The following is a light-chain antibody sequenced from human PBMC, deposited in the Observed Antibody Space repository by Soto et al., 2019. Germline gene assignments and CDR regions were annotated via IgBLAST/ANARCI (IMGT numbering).Light chain of an antibody. CDR3: HQYGNSPQT. V-gene: IGKV3-11*01. J-gene: IGKJ1*01. CDR1: QSVSSY. Sequence: EIVLPQSPATLSLSPGERATLSCRASQSVSSYLAWYQQKPGQAPRLLIYDASNRATGIPARFSGSGSGTDFTLTISSLEPEDFAVYYCHQYGNSPQTFGQGTKVDI. CDR2: DAS.